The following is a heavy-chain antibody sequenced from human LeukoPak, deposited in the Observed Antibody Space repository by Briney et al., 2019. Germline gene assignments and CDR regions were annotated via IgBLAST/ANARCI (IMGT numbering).Heavy chain of an antibody. CDR3: AKDPGVITMVRGVIGGWFDP. CDR1: GFTFSDYY. D-gene: IGHD3-10*01. J-gene: IGHJ5*02. V-gene: IGHV3-11*04. CDR2: ISSSGSTI. Sequence: GGSLRLSCAASGFTFSDYYMSWIRQAPGKGLEWVSYISSSGSTIYYADSVKGRFTISRDNAKNSLYLQMNSLGAEDTAVYYCAKDPGVITMVRGVIGGWFDPWGQGTLVTVSS.